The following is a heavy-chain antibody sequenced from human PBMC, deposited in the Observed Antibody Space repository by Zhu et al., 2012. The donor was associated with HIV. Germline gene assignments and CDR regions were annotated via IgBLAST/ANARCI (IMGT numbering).Heavy chain of an antibody. V-gene: IGHV4-28*01. CDR3: ARIREDILTGYYYYYMDV. J-gene: IGHJ6*03. Sequence: QVQLQESGPGLVKPSDTLSLTCAVSGYSISSSNWWGWIRQPPGKGLEWIAYMSYSGSTYYNVSLKSRVTMSVDTSKNQFSLKLRSVTAVDTAVYYCARIREDILTGYYYYYMDVWGKGPRVTVSS. D-gene: IGHD3-9*01. CDR1: GYSISSSNW. CDR2: MSYSGST.